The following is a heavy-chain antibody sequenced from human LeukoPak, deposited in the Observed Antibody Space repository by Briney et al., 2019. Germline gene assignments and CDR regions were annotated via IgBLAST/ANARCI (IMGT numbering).Heavy chain of an antibody. J-gene: IGHJ3*02. CDR1: GYTFTSYY. D-gene: IGHD2-8*01. Sequence: GASVKVSCKASGYTFTSYYMHWVRQAPGQGLEWMGIINPSGGSTSYAQKFQGRVTMTRDMSTSTVYMELSSLRSEDTAVYCCARSGRILYHAFDIWGQGTMVTVSS. CDR2: INPSGGST. CDR3: ARSGRILYHAFDI. V-gene: IGHV1-46*01.